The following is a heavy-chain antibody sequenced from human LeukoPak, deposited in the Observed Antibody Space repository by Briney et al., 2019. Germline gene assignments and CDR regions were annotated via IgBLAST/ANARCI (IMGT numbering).Heavy chain of an antibody. J-gene: IGHJ6*02. V-gene: IGHV3-23*01. CDR1: EFTFSNYA. Sequence: PGGSLRLSCAASEFTFSNYAMNWVRQAPGKGLEWVAAISGSGGSTYYADSVKGRFTISRDNSKNTLYLQMNSLRAEDTAVYYCAKGEEQERFLEWLSRRYGMDVWGQGTTVTVSS. D-gene: IGHD3-3*01. CDR3: AKGEEQERFLEWLSRRYGMDV. CDR2: ISGSGGST.